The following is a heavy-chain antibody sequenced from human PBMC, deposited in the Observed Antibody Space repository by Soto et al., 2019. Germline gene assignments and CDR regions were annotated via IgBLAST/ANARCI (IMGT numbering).Heavy chain of an antibody. V-gene: IGHV4-34*01. Sequence: ETLSLTCTVSGGSISSYYLSWIRQPPGKGLEWIGEINHSGSTNYNPSLKSRVTISVDTSKNQFSLKLSSVTAADTAVYYCARVSGIYYYGMYVWGQGTTVTVSS. CDR1: GGSISSYY. D-gene: IGHD3-10*01. J-gene: IGHJ6*02. CDR2: INHSGST. CDR3: ARVSGIYYYGMYV.